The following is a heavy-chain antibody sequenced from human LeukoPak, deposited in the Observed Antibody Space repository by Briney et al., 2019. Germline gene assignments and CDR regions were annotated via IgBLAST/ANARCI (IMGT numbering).Heavy chain of an antibody. J-gene: IGHJ3*02. Sequence: PGGSLRLSCAASGFTFDDYAMHWVRQAPGKGLEWISGISRNSGSSGYADSVKGRFTISRDNAKNSLYLQMNSLRVEDTALYYCSKDIKVGVTDAFDIWGQGTMVTVSS. CDR3: SKDIKVGVTDAFDI. CDR1: GFTFDDYA. CDR2: ISRNSGSS. V-gene: IGHV3-9*01. D-gene: IGHD1-26*01.